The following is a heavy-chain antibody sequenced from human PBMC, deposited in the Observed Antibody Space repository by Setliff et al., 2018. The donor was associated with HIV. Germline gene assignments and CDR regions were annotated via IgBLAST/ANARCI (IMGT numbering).Heavy chain of an antibody. J-gene: IGHJ4*02. Sequence: ASVKVSCKASGYTFTGHYMHWVRQAPGQGLEWMGRINGNSGGTKYAEKFQGRVTMTRDPSISTAFMELYRLTSDDTAVYYCARQKDWMVVITGDLDSWGQGTLVTVSS. CDR3: ARQKDWMVVITGDLDS. D-gene: IGHD2-21*01. V-gene: IGHV1-2*06. CDR1: GYTFTGHY. CDR2: INGNSGGT.